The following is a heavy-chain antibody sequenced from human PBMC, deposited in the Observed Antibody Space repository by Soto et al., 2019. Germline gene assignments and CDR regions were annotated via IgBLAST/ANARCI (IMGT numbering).Heavy chain of an antibody. V-gene: IGHV3-30*03. D-gene: IGHD3-10*01. CDR1: GFPFTTYG. J-gene: IGHJ4*02. CDR2: ISYDGSNT. CDR3: VGGQYYFDY. Sequence: QVQLVESGGGVVQPGRSLRLSCAASGFPFTTYGMHWVREGPGKGLEWVAVISYDGSNTYYADSVKGRFTISRDNSKNPLYLKMNSLRPEDTALYYCVGGQYYFDYRGQGTLVTVSS.